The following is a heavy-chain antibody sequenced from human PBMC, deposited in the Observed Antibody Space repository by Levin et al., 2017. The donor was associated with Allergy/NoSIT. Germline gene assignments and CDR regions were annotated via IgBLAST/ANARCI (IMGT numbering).Heavy chain of an antibody. V-gene: IGHV2-5*02. CDR1: GFSLSTSGVG. CDR3: AHGTESCSGGSCYNPNFDY. Sequence: SGPTLVKPTQTLTLTCTFSGFSLSTSGVGVGWIRQPPGKALEWLALIYWDDDKRYSPSLKSRLTITKDTSKNQVVLTMTNMDPVDTATYYCAHGTESCSGGSCYNPNFDYWGQGTLVTVSS. J-gene: IGHJ4*02. CDR2: IYWDDDK. D-gene: IGHD2-15*01.